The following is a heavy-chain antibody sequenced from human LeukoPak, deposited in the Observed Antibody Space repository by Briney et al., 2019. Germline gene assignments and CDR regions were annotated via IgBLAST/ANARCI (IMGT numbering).Heavy chain of an antibody. V-gene: IGHV3-21*01. D-gene: IGHD3-22*01. J-gene: IGHJ4*02. CDR2: ISSDSTYK. Sequence: GGSLRLSCAISGFTFTAHSMNWVRQAPGKGLEWVSFISSDSTYKYYGDSVKGRFTISRDNANVYLQMNSLRAEDTATYHCAREYDSKGRFDNWGQGTLVIFSS. CDR1: GFTFTAHS. CDR3: AREYDSKGRFDN.